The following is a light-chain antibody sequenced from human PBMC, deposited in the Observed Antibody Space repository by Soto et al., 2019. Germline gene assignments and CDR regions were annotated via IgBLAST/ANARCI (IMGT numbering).Light chain of an antibody. CDR1: QSVSSSY. V-gene: IGKV3-20*01. CDR3: QQGT. J-gene: IGKJ2*01. CDR2: GAS. Sequence: EIVLTQSPGTLSLSPGERATLSCRASQSVSSSYLAWYQQKPGQAPRLLIYGASSRATGIPDRFSGSGSGTDFTLTISSLEPEDLGVYYCQQGTFGQGTKLEIK.